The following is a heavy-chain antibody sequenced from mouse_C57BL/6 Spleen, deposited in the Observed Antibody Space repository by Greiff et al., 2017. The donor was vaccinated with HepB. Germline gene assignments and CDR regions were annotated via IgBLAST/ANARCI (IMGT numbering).Heavy chain of an antibody. CDR1: GYTFTSYW. CDR2: IHPNSGST. D-gene: IGHD2-1*01. Sequence: QVQLQQPGAELVKPGASVKLSCKASGYTFTSYWMHWVKQRPGQGLEWIGMIHPNSGSTNYNEKFKSKATLTVDKSSSTAYMQLSSLTSEDSAVYYCARSPIYYGNYYYYAMDYWGQGTSVTVSS. V-gene: IGHV1-64*01. CDR3: ARSPIYYGNYYYYAMDY. J-gene: IGHJ4*01.